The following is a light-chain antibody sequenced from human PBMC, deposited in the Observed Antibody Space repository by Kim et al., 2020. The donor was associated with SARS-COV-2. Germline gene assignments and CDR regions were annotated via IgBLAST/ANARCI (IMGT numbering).Light chain of an antibody. CDR2: AAS. CDR3: QQLNSYPLS. Sequence: IQLTQSPSSLSASVGDRVTITCRASQGISSYLAWYQQKPGKAPKLLIYAASTLRSGVPSRFSGSGSGTDFTLTISSLQPEDLATYYCQQLNSYPLSFGGGTKVDIK. J-gene: IGKJ4*01. CDR1: QGISSY. V-gene: IGKV1-9*01.